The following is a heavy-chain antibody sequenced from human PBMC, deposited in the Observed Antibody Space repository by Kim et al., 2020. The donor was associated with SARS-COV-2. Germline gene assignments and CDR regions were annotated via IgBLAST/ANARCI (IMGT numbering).Heavy chain of an antibody. D-gene: IGHD5-12*01. Sequence: ASVKVSCKASGYTFGSYGINWVRQAPGQGLEWMGGINTYNVDTYYAQKFQGRVTMTTDTSTNTAYMEVRSLRSDDTAVYYCERWGAITERPDSEIDYWGRGTLVTVSS. CDR2: INTYNVDT. V-gene: IGHV1-18*01. J-gene: IGHJ4*02. CDR3: ERWGAITERPDSEIDY. CDR1: GYTFGSYG.